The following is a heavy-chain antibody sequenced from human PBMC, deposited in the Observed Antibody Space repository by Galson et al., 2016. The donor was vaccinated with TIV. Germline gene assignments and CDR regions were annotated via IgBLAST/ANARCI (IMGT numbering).Heavy chain of an antibody. CDR2: IDWDDDK. V-gene: IGHV2-70*17. J-gene: IGHJ3*01. Sequence: PALVKPTQTLTLTCTFSGFSLNTDGMCVNWIRQPPGKALEWLARIDWDDDKFYSASLKTRLTISKDTSKNQVVLTMTNMDPVDTATYYCARMPFCSGIWCYLREAFDVWGQGTMVTVSS. CDR1: GFSLNTDGMC. CDR3: ARMPFCSGIWCYLREAFDV. D-gene: IGHD4/OR15-4a*01.